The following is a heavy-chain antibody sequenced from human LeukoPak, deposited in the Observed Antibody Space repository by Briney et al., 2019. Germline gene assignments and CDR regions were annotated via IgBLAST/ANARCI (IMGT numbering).Heavy chain of an antibody. V-gene: IGHV3-30*03. D-gene: IGHD5-12*01. CDR1: GFTFSNYA. J-gene: IGHJ4*02. CDR2: ISSDGSNK. CDR3: ASAAYSGWIYDY. Sequence: GGSLRLSCAASGFTFSNYAMHWVRQAPGKGLEWVAVISSDGSNKYYAESVGGRFTMSRDNAKNTLYPTLNSLRAEDTGVYYCASAAYSGWIYDYWGQGTLVTVSS.